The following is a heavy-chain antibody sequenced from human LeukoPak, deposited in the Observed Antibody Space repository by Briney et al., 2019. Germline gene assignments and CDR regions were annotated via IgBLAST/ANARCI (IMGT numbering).Heavy chain of an antibody. Sequence: SETLSLTCTVSGGSISSHYWSWIRQPPGKGLEWIGYIYYSGSTNYNPSLKSRVTISVDTSKNQFSLKLSSVTAADTAVYYCARGRYDSSGYAYDYWGQGTLVTVSS. J-gene: IGHJ4*02. V-gene: IGHV4-59*11. CDR1: GGSISSHY. CDR2: IYYSGST. D-gene: IGHD3-22*01. CDR3: ARGRYDSSGYAYDY.